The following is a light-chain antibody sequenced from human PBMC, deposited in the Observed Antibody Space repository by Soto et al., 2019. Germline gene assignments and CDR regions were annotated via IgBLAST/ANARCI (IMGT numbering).Light chain of an antibody. J-gene: IGKJ5*01. V-gene: IGKV3-11*01. CDR2: DAS. Sequence: EIVLTQSPATLSLSPGERATLSCRASQSIGSYLIWYQQKPGQAPRLLISDASNRATGVPARFSGSGSGTDFTLTISSLEPEDFAVYYCQQRANWPRTFGQGTRLEIK. CDR3: QQRANWPRT. CDR1: QSIGSY.